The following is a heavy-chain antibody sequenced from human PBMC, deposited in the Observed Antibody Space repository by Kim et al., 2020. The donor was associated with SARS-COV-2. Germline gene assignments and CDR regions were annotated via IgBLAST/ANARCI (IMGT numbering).Heavy chain of an antibody. CDR2: IHYSGST. J-gene: IGHJ6*01. CDR3: AKYSGAASYFYYYGMVV. V-gene: IGHV4-59*08. CDR1: GGSISRYY. Sequence: SETLSLTCTVSGGSISRYYWSWIRQPPGKGLEWIGYIHYSGSTTCIPSLKSRVTMSVDTSKNRFSLRLSPVTAADTAVYYGAKYSGAASYFYYYGMVVWG. D-gene: IGHD2-8*02.